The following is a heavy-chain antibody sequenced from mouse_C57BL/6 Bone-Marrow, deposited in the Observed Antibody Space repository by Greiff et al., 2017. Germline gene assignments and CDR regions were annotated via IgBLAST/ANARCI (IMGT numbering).Heavy chain of an antibody. CDR3: ARERLSVYYFDY. CDR2: IDPSDSYT. V-gene: IGHV1-50*01. J-gene: IGHJ2*01. Sequence: QVQLQQPGAELVKPGASVKLSCKASGYTFTSYWMQWVKQRPGQGLEWIGEIDPSDSYTNYNQKFKGKATLTVDTSSSTAYMQLSSLTSEDSAVYYCARERLSVYYFDYWGQGTTLPVSS. D-gene: IGHD1-1*02. CDR1: GYTFTSYW.